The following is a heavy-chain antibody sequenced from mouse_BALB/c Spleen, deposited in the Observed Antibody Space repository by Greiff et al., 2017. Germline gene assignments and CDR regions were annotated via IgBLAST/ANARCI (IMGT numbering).Heavy chain of an antibody. CDR3: ARGYRGAMDY. CDR2: IDPANGNT. J-gene: IGHJ4*01. V-gene: IGHV14-3*02. Sequence: VQLKESGAELVKPGASVKLSCTASGFNIKDTYMHWVKQRPEQGLEWIGRIDPANGNTKYDPKFQGKATITADTSSNTAYLQLSSLTSEDTAVYYCARGYRGAMDYWGQGTSVTVSS. CDR1: GFNIKDTY. D-gene: IGHD1-2*01.